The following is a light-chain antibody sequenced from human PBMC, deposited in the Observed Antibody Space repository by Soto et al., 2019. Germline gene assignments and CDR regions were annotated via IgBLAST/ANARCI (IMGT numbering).Light chain of an antibody. J-gene: IGLJ1*01. CDR2: EVN. Sequence: QSVLTQPPSASGSPGQSVTISCTGTNSDVGGYNYVSWYLQYPGKAPKLIIYEVNERPSGVPDRFSGSKSGNTASLTVSGLQTADEADYYCSSYAGSNWYVFGTGTKVTVL. CDR3: SSYAGSNWYV. V-gene: IGLV2-8*01. CDR1: NSDVGGYNY.